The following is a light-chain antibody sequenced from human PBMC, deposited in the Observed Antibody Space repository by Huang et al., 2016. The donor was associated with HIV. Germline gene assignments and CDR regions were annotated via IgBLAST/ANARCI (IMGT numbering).Light chain of an antibody. Sequence: DIVVTQSPEYLALSLGERATINYTSSQSLLYSSNKKNYLNWYQVKPGQPPKLLIYWASTRESGVPDRFSGSGSETDFTLTISSLQAEDVAVYYCHQYYSIPQTFGQGTKVEV. CDR3: HQYYSIPQT. J-gene: IGKJ1*01. V-gene: IGKV4-1*01. CDR1: QSLLYSSNKKNY. CDR2: WAS.